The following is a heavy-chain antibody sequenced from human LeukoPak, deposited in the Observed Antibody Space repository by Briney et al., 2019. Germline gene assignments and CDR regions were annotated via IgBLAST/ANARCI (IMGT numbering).Heavy chain of an antibody. CDR2: IFYNGST. CDR1: GGSISSYF. J-gene: IGHJ6*03. V-gene: IGHV4-59*12. D-gene: IGHD2-15*01. CDR3: ARGYCSGGSCYSYYYYNYMDV. Sequence: SETLSLTCTVSGGSISSYFWSWIRQPPGKGLEWIGYIFYNGSTNYNPSLKSRVTISVDTSKNQFSLKLSSVTAADTAVYYCARGYCSGGSCYSYYYYNYMDVWGKGTTVTVSS.